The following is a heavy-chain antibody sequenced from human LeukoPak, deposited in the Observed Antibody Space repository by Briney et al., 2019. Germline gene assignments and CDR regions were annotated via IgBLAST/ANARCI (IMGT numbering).Heavy chain of an antibody. CDR3: ARDPRGYSGYDYY. CDR1: GFTVSNNY. D-gene: IGHD5-12*01. J-gene: IGHJ4*02. CDR2: IYSGGST. Sequence: GGSLRLSCAASGFTVSNNYMSWVRQAPGKGLEWVSVIYSGGSTYYADSVKGRFTISRDNSENTLYLQMNSLRAEDTAVYYCARDPRGYSGYDYYWGQGTLVTVSS. V-gene: IGHV3-53*01.